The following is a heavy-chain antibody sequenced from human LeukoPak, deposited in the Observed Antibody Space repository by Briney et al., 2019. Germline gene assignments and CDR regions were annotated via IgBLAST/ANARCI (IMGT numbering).Heavy chain of an antibody. CDR3: ARGAAGAVPTYYYYYGMDV. CDR1: GGSISSSSYY. J-gene: IGHJ6*02. D-gene: IGHD6-13*01. CDR2: IYYSGST. V-gene: IGHV4-61*05. Sequence: SETLSLTCTVSGGSISSSSYYWGWIRQPPGKGLEWIGYIYYSGSTNYNPSLKSRVTISVDTSKNQFSLKLSSVTAADTAVYYCARGAAGAVPTYYYYYGMDVWGQGTTVTVSS.